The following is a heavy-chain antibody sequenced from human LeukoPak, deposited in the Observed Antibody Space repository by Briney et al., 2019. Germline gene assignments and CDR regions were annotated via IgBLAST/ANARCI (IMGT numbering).Heavy chain of an antibody. J-gene: IGHJ6*02. D-gene: IGHD2-2*02. CDR2: ISSSGSTI. Sequence: PGGSLRLSCAASGFTFSSYEMNWVRQAPGKGLEWVSYISSSGSTIYYADSVKGRFTISRDSAKNSLYLQMNSLRAEDAAVYYCARIPYYYYGMDVWGQGTTVTVSS. V-gene: IGHV3-48*03. CDR1: GFTFSSYE. CDR3: ARIPYYYYGMDV.